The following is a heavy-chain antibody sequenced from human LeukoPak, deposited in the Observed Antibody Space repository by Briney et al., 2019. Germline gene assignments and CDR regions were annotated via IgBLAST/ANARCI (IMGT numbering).Heavy chain of an antibody. CDR1: GYTFTSYG. D-gene: IGHD2-2*01. CDR2: ISAYNGNT. V-gene: IGHV1-18*01. CDR3: ARYCSSTSCTEGLYYFDY. Sequence: GASVKVSCKASGYTFTSYGISWVRQAPGQGLEWMGWISAYNGNTNYAQKLQGRVTMTTDTSTSTAYMELRSLRSDDTAVYYCARYCSSTSCTEGLYYFDYWGQGTLVTVSS. J-gene: IGHJ4*02.